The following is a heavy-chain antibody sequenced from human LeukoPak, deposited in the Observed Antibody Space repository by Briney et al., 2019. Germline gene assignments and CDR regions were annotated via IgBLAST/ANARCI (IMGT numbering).Heavy chain of an antibody. CDR2: FYSGGST. Sequence: GGSLRLSCAASGFTFSSYAMFWVRQAPGKGLEWVSVFYSGGSTYYADSVKGRFTISRDNSKNTLYLQMNSLRAEDTAVYYCAREVVTAGPTRWYFDLWGRGTLVTVSS. CDR1: GFTFSSYA. D-gene: IGHD2-21*02. J-gene: IGHJ2*01. CDR3: AREVVTAGPTRWYFDL. V-gene: IGHV3-53*01.